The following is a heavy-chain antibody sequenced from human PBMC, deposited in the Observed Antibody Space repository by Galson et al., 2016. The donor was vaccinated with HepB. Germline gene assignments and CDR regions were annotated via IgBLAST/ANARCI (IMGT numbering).Heavy chain of an antibody. V-gene: IGHV4-59*08. Sequence: SETLSLTCTVSRGAMKSHYWSWIRQPPGKGLEWIGYVSYSGSTKYNSSLKSRVTISADTSKSQFSLNLGSVTAADSAVYYCARHAPLYYDGGSGDSASHRYYGMDVWGQGTTVIVSS. CDR3: ARHAPLYYDGGSGDSASHRYYGMDV. D-gene: IGHD3-3*01. CDR1: RGAMKSHY. CDR2: VSYSGST. J-gene: IGHJ6*02.